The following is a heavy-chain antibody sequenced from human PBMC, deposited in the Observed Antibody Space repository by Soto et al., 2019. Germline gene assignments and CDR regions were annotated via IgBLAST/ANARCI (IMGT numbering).Heavy chain of an antibody. CDR3: AKEWVYDSSGWSFDY. CDR1: GFTFSSYG. D-gene: IGHD3-22*01. J-gene: IGHJ4*02. V-gene: IGHV3-30*18. Sequence: QVQLVESGGGVVQPGRSLRLSCAASGFTFSSYGMHWVRQAPGKGLEWVAVVSDDGSNKYYADSVKGRFTISRDNSKNALYLQPNSLRAEDTAVYYCAKEWVYDSSGWSFDYWGQGTLVTVSS. CDR2: VSDDGSNK.